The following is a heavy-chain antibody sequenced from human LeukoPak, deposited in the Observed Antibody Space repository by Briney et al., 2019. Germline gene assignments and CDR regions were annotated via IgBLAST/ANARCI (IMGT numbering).Heavy chain of an antibody. CDR1: GFTFSSYS. J-gene: IGHJ4*02. CDR2: ISSSSSYI. Sequence: GGSLRPSCVASGFTFSSYSMNWVRQAPGKGLEWVSSISSSSSYIYYADSVKGRFTISRDNAKNSLYLQMNSLRAEDTAVYYCARDILWLGELLSDTFVYWGQGTLVTVSS. D-gene: IGHD3-10*01. CDR3: ARDILWLGELLSDTFVY. V-gene: IGHV3-21*01.